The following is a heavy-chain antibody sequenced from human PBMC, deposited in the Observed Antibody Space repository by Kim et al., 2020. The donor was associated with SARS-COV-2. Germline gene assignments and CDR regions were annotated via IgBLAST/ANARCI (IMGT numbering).Heavy chain of an antibody. V-gene: IGHV4-34*01. CDR3: ARASYSYGYAADAFDI. D-gene: IGHD5-18*01. CDR2: INHSGST. J-gene: IGHJ3*02. CDR1: GGSFSGYY. Sequence: SETLSLTCAVYGGSFSGYYWSWIRQPPGKGLEWIGEINHSGSTNYNPSLKSRVTISVDTSKNQFSLKLSSVTAADTAVYYCARASYSYGYAADAFDIWGQGTMVTVSS.